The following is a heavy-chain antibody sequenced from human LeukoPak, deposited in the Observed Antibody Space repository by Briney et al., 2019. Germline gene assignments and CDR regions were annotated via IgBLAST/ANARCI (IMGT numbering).Heavy chain of an antibody. CDR1: GFTFSSYW. Sequence: GGSLRLSCAASGFTFSSYWMHWVRQAPGKGLEWVSLITWDGGSTYYADSVKGRFTISRDNSKNSLSPQMHSLRPDDTALYYCARGRGGATEPHFDYWGQGTLVTVSS. CDR3: ARGRGGATEPHFDY. V-gene: IGHV3-43D*03. J-gene: IGHJ4*02. CDR2: ITWDGGST. D-gene: IGHD1-26*01.